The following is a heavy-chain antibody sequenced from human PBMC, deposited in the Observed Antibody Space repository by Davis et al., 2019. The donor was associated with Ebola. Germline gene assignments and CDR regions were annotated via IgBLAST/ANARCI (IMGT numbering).Heavy chain of an antibody. J-gene: IGHJ4*02. CDR1: GGSFHGYF. D-gene: IGHD1-1*01. CDR3: ARGTGATGPPDY. V-gene: IGHV4-34*01. CDR2: IDYSGRT. Sequence: PSETLSLTCAVSGGSFHGYFWNRIRQSPGKGPEWIGDIDYSGRTNYQSSLKSRATISRDTSKNQFSLNLTSVTAADTAVYYCARGTGATGPPDYWGRGTLVTVSS.